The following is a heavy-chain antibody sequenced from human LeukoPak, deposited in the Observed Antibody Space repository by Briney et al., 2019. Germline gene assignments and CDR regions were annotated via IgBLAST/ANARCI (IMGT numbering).Heavy chain of an antibody. CDR3: ARGSGNAFDI. V-gene: IGHV3-30*04. CDR2: ISYDGSKK. CDR1: GFSFSDYT. J-gene: IGHJ3*02. Sequence: PGTSLRLSCAASGFSFSDYTMHWVRQAPGKGLEWVAMISYDGSKKYYADSVKGRFSSSRDNSKNTLYLQMNSLRAEDTAVYYCARGSGNAFDIWGQGTLVTVSS.